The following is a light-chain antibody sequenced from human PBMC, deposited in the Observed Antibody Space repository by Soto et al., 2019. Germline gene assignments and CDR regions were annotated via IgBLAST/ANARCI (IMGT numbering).Light chain of an antibody. Sequence: QSVLTQPASVSGSPGQSITISCTGTSSDVGSYNLVSWYQQHPGKAPKLMIYEGSKRPSGVSNRFSGSKSGNTASLTISGLQADDEAAYYCCSYAGSSTFVVFGGGTKVTVL. CDR1: SSDVGSYNL. V-gene: IGLV2-23*03. J-gene: IGLJ2*01. CDR3: CSYAGSSTFVV. CDR2: EGS.